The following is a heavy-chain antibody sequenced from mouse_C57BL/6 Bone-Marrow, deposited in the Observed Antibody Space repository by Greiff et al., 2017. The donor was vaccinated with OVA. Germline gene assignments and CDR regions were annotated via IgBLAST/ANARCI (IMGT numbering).Heavy chain of an antibody. Sequence: VQLQESGPELVKPGASVKISCKASGYAFSSSWMNWVKQRPGKGLEWIGRIYPGDGGTNYNGKFKGKATLTADKSSSTAYMQLSSLTSEDSAVYFCARRRNYDYAMDYWGQGTSVTVSS. J-gene: IGHJ4*01. CDR3: ARRRNYDYAMDY. CDR2: IYPGDGGT. D-gene: IGHD1-1*01. V-gene: IGHV1-82*01. CDR1: GYAFSSSW.